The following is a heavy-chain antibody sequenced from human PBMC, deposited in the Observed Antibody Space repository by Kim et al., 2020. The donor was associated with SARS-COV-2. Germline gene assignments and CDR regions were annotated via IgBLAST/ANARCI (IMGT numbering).Heavy chain of an antibody. Sequence: GGSLRLSCVAFGFTFSAYGMHWVRQAPGKGLEWVAVIWFDGNNKYYGDSVEGRFTISRDNSRNILYLEMNSLRAEDTAVYYCAKDGYRDPGDDAFDVWGQGTMVTVSS. V-gene: IGHV3-33*06. D-gene: IGHD5-18*01. J-gene: IGHJ3*01. CDR1: GFTFSAYG. CDR3: AKDGYRDPGDDAFDV. CDR2: IWFDGNNK.